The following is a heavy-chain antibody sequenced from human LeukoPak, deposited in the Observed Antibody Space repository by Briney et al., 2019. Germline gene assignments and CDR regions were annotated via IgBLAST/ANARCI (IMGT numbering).Heavy chain of an antibody. CDR3: ARDSYYYDSSGYYTSFYYFDY. V-gene: IGHV4-4*07. D-gene: IGHD3-22*01. J-gene: IGHJ4*02. Sequence: PSETLSLTCTVSGGSISSYYWSWIRQPAGKGLEWIGRIYTSGSTNYSPSLKSRVTMSVDTSKNQFSLKLSSVTAADTAVYYCARDSYYYDSSGYYTSFYYFDYWGQGTLVTVSS. CDR2: IYTSGST. CDR1: GGSISSYY.